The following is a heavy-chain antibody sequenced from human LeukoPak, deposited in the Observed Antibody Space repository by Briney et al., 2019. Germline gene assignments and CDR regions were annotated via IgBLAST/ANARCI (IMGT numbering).Heavy chain of an antibody. J-gene: IGHJ3*02. CDR1: GFTFSSYW. Sequence: GGSLRLSCAASGFTFSSYWMHWVRQAPGKGLVWVSRISDGSITTYADSVKGRFTISRDNAKNTLYLQMNSLRAEDTAVYYCARVVYYYDSSGYPGAFDIWGQGTMVTVSS. CDR3: ARVVYYYDSSGYPGAFDI. D-gene: IGHD3-22*01. V-gene: IGHV3-74*01. CDR2: ISDGSIT.